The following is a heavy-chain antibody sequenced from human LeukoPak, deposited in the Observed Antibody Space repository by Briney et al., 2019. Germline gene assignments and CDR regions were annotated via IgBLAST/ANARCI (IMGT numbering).Heavy chain of an antibody. Sequence: ASVKVSCKASGGTFSSYAISWVRQAPGQGLEWMGGIIPIFGTANYAQKFQGRVTITTDESTSTAYMELSSLRSEDTAVYYCARADTAMVTCDYWGQGTLVTVPS. CDR2: IIPIFGTA. CDR1: GGTFSSYA. D-gene: IGHD5-18*01. V-gene: IGHV1-69*05. CDR3: ARADTAMVTCDY. J-gene: IGHJ4*02.